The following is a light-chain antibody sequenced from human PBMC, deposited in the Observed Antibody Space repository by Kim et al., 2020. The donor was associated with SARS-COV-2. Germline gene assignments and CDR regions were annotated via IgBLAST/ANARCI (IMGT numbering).Light chain of an antibody. Sequence: PGKAARITCGGNNIGSKSVHWHQQKPGQAPVLVIYYDSDRPSGIPERFSGSNSGNTATLTISRVEAGDEADYYCQVWDSSSDHPVFGGGTQLTVL. CDR1: NIGSKS. CDR2: YDS. V-gene: IGLV3-21*04. J-gene: IGLJ3*02. CDR3: QVWDSSSDHPV.